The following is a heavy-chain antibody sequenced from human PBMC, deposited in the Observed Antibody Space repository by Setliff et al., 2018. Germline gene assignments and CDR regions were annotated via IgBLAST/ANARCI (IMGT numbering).Heavy chain of an antibody. J-gene: IGHJ6*03. CDR3: ARGHVWGSYFYMDV. Sequence: SETLSLTCAASGGSFTYYYWTWIRQSPGKGLEWIGEINHLGSPKYNPSLKSRVTISIDTSNYQFSLRLNSVTAADTAVYYCARGHVWGSYFYMDVWGKGTTVTVSS. CDR1: GGSFTYYY. D-gene: IGHD3-16*01. V-gene: IGHV4-34*01. CDR2: INHLGSP.